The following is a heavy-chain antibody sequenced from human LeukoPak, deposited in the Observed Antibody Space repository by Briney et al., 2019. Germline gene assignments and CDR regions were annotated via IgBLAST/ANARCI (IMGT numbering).Heavy chain of an antibody. J-gene: IGHJ4*02. D-gene: IGHD7-27*01. V-gene: IGHV3-48*01. CDR3: AAWVAFDY. CDR1: GFTFSSYS. Sequence: GGSLRLSCAASGFTFSSYSMNWVRQAPGKGLEWVSYISSSSSTIYYADSVKGRFTISRDNAKNSLYLQMNRLRAEDTAVYYCAAWVAFDYWGQGTLVTVSS. CDR2: ISSSSSTI.